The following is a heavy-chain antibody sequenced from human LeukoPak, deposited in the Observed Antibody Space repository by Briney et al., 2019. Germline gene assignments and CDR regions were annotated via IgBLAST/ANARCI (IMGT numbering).Heavy chain of an antibody. CDR3: ARDKGRYFDWLLANYYYYGMDV. J-gene: IGHJ6*02. D-gene: IGHD3-9*01. Sequence: GGSLRLSCAASGFTFSSYAMHWVRQAPGKGLEWVAVISYDGSNKYYADSVKGRFTISRDNSKNTLYLQMNSLRAEDAAVYYRARDKGRYFDWLLANYYYYGMDVWGQGTTVTVSS. V-gene: IGHV3-30-3*01. CDR2: ISYDGSNK. CDR1: GFTFSSYA.